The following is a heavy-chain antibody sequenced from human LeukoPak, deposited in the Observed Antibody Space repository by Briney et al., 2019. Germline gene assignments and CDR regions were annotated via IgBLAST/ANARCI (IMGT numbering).Heavy chain of an antibody. V-gene: IGHV3-23*01. CDR3: ARDYADYVGYFFFDY. J-gene: IGHJ4*02. D-gene: IGHD4-17*01. Sequence: SGGSLRLSCAASGFTFNNYAMNWVRQAPGKGLEWVSSISGGGETTYYADSAKGRFTISRDNSQNTLYLQMNSLRAEDTAVYYCARDYADYVGYFFFDYWGQGILVTVSS. CDR2: ISGGGETT. CDR1: GFTFNNYA.